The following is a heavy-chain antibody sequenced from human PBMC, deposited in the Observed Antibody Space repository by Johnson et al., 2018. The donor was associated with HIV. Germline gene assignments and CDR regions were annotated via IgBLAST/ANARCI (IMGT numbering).Heavy chain of an antibody. Sequence: VQLVESGGGLVQPGRSLRLSCAASGFTFDDYAMHWVRQAPGKGLEWVSGISWNSGSIGYADSVKGRFTISRDNAKNSLYLQMNSLRAEDTALYYCAKGPLYYYDSRLGSGAFDIWGQGTMVTVSS. CDR2: ISWNSGSI. CDR3: AKGPLYYYDSRLGSGAFDI. CDR1: GFTFDDYA. J-gene: IGHJ3*02. V-gene: IGHV3-9*01. D-gene: IGHD3-22*01.